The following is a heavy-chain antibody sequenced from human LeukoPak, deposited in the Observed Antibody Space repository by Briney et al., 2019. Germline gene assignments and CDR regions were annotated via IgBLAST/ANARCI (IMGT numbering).Heavy chain of an antibody. CDR1: GGSISSYY. J-gene: IGHJ3*02. CDR3: ARAPASWEDAFDI. Sequence: SETLSLTCTVSGGSISSYYWSWIRQPPGKGLEWIGYIYYSGSTKYNPSLKSRITISVDTSKNQFSLKLSSVTAADTAVYYCARAPASWEDAFDIWGQGTMVTVSS. V-gene: IGHV4-59*01. D-gene: IGHD7-27*01. CDR2: IYYSGST.